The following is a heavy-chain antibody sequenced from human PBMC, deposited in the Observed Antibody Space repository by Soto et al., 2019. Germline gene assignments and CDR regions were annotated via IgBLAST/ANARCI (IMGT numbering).Heavy chain of an antibody. V-gene: IGHV3-30*18. Sequence: QVQLVESGGGVVQPERSLRLSCATSGFTFSDFGMHWVRQAPGKGLEWVAAISADGSDKYYLGSVQGRFTISRDNTKNALYLQLNSLTTEDTAVYYCAKGRAVARQHFASWGQGTLVTVSS. D-gene: IGHD6-19*01. CDR2: ISADGSDK. CDR1: GFTFSDFG. J-gene: IGHJ4*02. CDR3: AKGRAVARQHFAS.